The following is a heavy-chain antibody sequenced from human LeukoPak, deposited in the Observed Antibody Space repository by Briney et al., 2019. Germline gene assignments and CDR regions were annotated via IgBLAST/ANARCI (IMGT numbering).Heavy chain of an antibody. CDR3: ARDLAEGGSYYDY. Sequence: SETLSLTCTVSGYSISSGYFWGWIRQPPGKGLEWIGSIYYSGSTYYNPSLKSRVTISVDTSKNQFSLKLSSVTAADTAVYYCARDLAEGGSYYDYWGQGTLVTVSS. J-gene: IGHJ4*02. CDR2: IYYSGST. D-gene: IGHD3-16*01. CDR1: GYSISSGYF. V-gene: IGHV4-38-2*02.